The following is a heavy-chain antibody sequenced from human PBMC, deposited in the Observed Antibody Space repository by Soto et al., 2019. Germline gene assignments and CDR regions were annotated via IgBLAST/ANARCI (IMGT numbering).Heavy chain of an antibody. Sequence: ASVKVSCKASGYTFTGYYMHWVRQAPGQGLEWKGWINPNSGGTNYAQKFQGRVTMTRDTSISTAYMELSRLRSDDTAVYYCAREAYCSSTSCYKPFNWFDPWGQGTLVTVSS. D-gene: IGHD2-2*02. V-gene: IGHV1-2*02. J-gene: IGHJ5*02. CDR1: GYTFTGYY. CDR2: INPNSGGT. CDR3: AREAYCSSTSCYKPFNWFDP.